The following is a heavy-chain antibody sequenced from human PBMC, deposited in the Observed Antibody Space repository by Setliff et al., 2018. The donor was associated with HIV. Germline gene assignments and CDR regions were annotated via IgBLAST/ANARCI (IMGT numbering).Heavy chain of an antibody. D-gene: IGHD3-3*01. V-gene: IGHV4-38-2*01. J-gene: IGHJ6*03. CDR2: FYHSGST. Sequence: SETLSLTCAVSGYSVSSGYYWGWIRQPPGKGLEWIGSFYHSGSTFYNPSLKSRVTISVDTSKNQFSLKLSSVTAADTAVYYCARGVNPTYYDFWSGNYMRKYYYYYMDVWGKGTTVTV. CDR1: GYSVSSGYY. CDR3: ARGVNPTYYDFWSGNYMRKYYYYYMDV.